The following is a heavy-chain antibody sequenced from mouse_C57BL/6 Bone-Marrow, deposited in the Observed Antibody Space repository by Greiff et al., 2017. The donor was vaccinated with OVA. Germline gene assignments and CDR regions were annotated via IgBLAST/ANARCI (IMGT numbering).Heavy chain of an antibody. V-gene: IGHV5-4*01. D-gene: IGHD1-1*01. CDR3: ARESSDYFDY. CDR2: ISDGGSYT. J-gene: IGHJ2*01. CDR1: GFTFSSYA. Sequence: EVKLVESGGGLVKPGGSLKLSCAASGFTFSSYAMSWVRQTPEKRLEWVATISDGGSYTYYPDNVKGRFTISRDNAKNTLYLQMSHLKSEDTARYYCARESSDYFDYWGQGTTLTVSS.